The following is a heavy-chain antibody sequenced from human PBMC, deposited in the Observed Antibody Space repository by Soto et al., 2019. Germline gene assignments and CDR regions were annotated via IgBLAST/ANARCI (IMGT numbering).Heavy chain of an antibody. J-gene: IGHJ6*02. V-gene: IGHV7-4-1*01. Sequence: ASVKVSCKASGYTFTIYAMNWVLQAPGQGLEWMGWINTNTGNPTYAQGFTGRFVFSLDTSVSTAYLQICSLKAEDTAVYYCARDEGGFIAVAGTKVYYYGMDVWGQGTTVTVSS. CDR3: ARDEGGFIAVAGTKVYYYGMDV. CDR2: INTNTGNP. CDR1: GYTFTIYA. D-gene: IGHD6-19*01.